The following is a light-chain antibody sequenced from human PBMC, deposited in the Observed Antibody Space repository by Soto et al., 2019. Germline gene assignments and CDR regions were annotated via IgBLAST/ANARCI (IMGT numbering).Light chain of an antibody. CDR2: LGS. J-gene: IGKJ2*01. CDR1: QTLLHSNENNY. V-gene: IGKV2-28*01. CDR3: MQPLLSHT. Sequence: VLTQSPPSLPATPGEPASIPSRLSQTLLHSNENNYLDWYLLKPGQPPQLLIYLGSNRASGVPDRFSGSGSGTDFTLKISRVEAEDVGVYYCMQPLLSHTFGQGTKLEIK.